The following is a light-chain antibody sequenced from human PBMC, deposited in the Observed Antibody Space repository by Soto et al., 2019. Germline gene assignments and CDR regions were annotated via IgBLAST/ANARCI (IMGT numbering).Light chain of an antibody. CDR3: QQYNHWSSIT. CDR2: RAS. J-gene: IGKJ5*01. Sequence: EIVMTQSPATLSVSPGERALLSCRASQSVSSNLGWYQQKPGQAPRLLIYRASTRATGIPARFSGSGSGTEFNPTISSLQSEDSAVYYCQQYNHWSSITFGQGTRLEIK. V-gene: IGKV3-15*01. CDR1: QSVSSN.